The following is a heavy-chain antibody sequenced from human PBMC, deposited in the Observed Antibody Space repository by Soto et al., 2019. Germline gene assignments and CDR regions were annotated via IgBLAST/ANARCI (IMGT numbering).Heavy chain of an antibody. Sequence: GGSLILSCAASGFTFSSYLMHWVRQAPGKGLVWVSRINSDGSSISYADSVKCRFTISRDNAKNTLYLQMNSLRVEDTAVYYCARETGYSSGWRQDYWGQGTLVTVSS. CDR3: ARETGYSSGWRQDY. J-gene: IGHJ4*02. D-gene: IGHD6-19*01. CDR1: GFTFSSYL. V-gene: IGHV3-74*01. CDR2: INSDGSSI.